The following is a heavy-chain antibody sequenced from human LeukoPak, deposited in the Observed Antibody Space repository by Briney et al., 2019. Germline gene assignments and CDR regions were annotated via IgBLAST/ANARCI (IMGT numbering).Heavy chain of an antibody. V-gene: IGHV3-23*01. CDR3: ARQPLLWFGELRIYFDY. CDR2: ISGSGGST. J-gene: IGHJ4*02. Sequence: GGSLRLSCAPSGFTFSSYAMSWVRQAPGKGLEWVSAISGSGGSTYYADSVKGRFTISRDNSKNTLYLQMNSLRAEDTAVYYCARQPLLWFGELRIYFDYWGQGTLVTVSS. D-gene: IGHD3-10*01. CDR1: GFTFSSYA.